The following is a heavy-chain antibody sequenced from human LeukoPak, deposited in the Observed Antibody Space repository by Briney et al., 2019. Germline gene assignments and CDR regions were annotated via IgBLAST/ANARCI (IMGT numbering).Heavy chain of an antibody. J-gene: IGHJ4*02. V-gene: IGHV4-39*01. Sequence: TSETLSLTCTVSGDSISSSSYYWGWIRQPPGKGLEWIGSIYYSGSTYYNPSLKSRVTISVDTSKNQFSLKLSSVTAADTAVYYCAIPRGNGGGAGYFDQWGQGTLVTVSS. D-gene: IGHD1-1*01. CDR3: AIPRGNGGGAGYFDQ. CDR1: GDSISSSSYY. CDR2: IYYSGST.